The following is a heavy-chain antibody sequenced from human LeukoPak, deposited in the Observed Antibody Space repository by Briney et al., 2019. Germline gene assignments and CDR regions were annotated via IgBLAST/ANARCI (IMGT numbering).Heavy chain of an antibody. CDR3: AGRAGEAVAGTTRAFDI. CDR2: IYYSGST. V-gene: IGHV4-39*01. J-gene: IGHJ3*02. D-gene: IGHD6-19*01. Sequence: SETLSLTCTVSGGSISSSSYYWGWIRQPPGKGLEWIGSIYYSGSTYYNPSLKSRVTISVDTSKNQFSLKLSSVTAADTAVYYCAGRAGEAVAGTTRAFDIWGQGTMVTVSS. CDR1: GGSISSSSYY.